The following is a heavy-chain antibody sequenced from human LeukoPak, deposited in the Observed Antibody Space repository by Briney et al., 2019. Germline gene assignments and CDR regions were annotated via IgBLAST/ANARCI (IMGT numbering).Heavy chain of an antibody. CDR1: GGSISGYY. Sequence: SETLSLTCTVSGGSISGYYWSWIRQPPGKGLEWIGYIYTSGSTNYNPSLKSRVTISVDTSKNQFSLKLSSVTAADTAVYYCARQGIWFGDPGWFDPWGQGTLVTVSS. J-gene: IGHJ5*02. D-gene: IGHD3-10*01. V-gene: IGHV4-4*09. CDR2: IYTSGST. CDR3: ARQGIWFGDPGWFDP.